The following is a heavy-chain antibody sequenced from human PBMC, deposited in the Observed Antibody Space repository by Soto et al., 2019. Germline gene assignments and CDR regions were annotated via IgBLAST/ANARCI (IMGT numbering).Heavy chain of an antibody. CDR3: VNNVMVHHITGGHYFDY. D-gene: IGHD2-8*01. V-gene: IGHV2-5*04. CDR2: IYWNEDK. CDR1: AFSLSTNGVG. J-gene: IGHJ4*02. Sequence: ETVPTLVNPTQTLTLTCTFSAFSLSTNGVGVGWIRQPPGKPLEWLAVIYWNEDKRYSRSLKSRLSITKDTSKNQVVLTMTTMDPVDKETYYCVNNVMVHHITGGHYFDYWGPGMLVTVS.